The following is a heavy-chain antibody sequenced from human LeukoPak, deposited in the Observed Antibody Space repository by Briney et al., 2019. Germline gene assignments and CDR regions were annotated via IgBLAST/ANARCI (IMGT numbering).Heavy chain of an antibody. V-gene: IGHV3-23*01. J-gene: IGHJ4*02. Sequence: PGGSLRLSCAASGFTFSSYAMSWVRQAPGKGLQWVSAISGSGGSTYYADSVKGRFTISRDNSKNTLYLQMNSLRAEDTAVYYCAKFVRRGYSGYDSGNYFDYWGQGTLVTVSS. CDR3: AKFVRRGYSGYDSGNYFDY. CDR2: ISGSGGST. CDR1: GFTFSSYA. D-gene: IGHD5-12*01.